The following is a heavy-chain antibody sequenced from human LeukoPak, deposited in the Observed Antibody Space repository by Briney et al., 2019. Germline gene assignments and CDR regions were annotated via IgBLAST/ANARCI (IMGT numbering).Heavy chain of an antibody. CDR1: GFTFNTYA. D-gene: IGHD6-13*01. CDR3: ARGGSTWCYSDY. V-gene: IGHV3-33*01. Sequence: QPGRSLRLSCAASGFTFNTYAMHWVRQAPGKGLEWVAVVWYDGSDTYYGDSVKGRFTISRDNSKNTLYLQMNSLRGEDTAVYYCARGGSTWCYSDYWGQGTLVTVSS. CDR2: VWYDGSDT. J-gene: IGHJ4*02.